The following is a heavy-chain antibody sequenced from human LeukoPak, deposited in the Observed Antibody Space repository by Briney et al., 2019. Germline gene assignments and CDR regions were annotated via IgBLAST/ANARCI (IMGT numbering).Heavy chain of an antibody. Sequence: GESLKISCNGSGYSFTSFWIAWVRHTPGKGLEWMGIIYPADSDIRYSPSFQGQVTISADKSITTAYLQWSTLKASDTAIYYCARPYSNSHPGWMDVWGRGTTVTVSS. V-gene: IGHV5-51*01. CDR2: IYPADSDI. D-gene: IGHD6-6*01. CDR3: ARPYSNSHPGWMDV. J-gene: IGHJ6*03. CDR1: GYSFTSFW.